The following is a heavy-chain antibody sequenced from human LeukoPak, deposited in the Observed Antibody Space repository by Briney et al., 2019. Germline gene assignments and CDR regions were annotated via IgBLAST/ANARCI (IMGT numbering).Heavy chain of an antibody. D-gene: IGHD3-22*01. J-gene: IGHJ4*02. CDR2: ISWNSGSI. CDR3: AKDITPTDSYDSSAFDY. Sequence: GGSLRLSCAASVFTFSTYGMSWVRQAPGKGLERVSGISWNSGSIGYADSVKGRFTISRDTAKNSLYLQMNSLRAEDTVLYYSAKDITPTDSYDSSAFDYWGQGTLVTVSS. V-gene: IGHV3-9*01. CDR1: VFTFSTYG.